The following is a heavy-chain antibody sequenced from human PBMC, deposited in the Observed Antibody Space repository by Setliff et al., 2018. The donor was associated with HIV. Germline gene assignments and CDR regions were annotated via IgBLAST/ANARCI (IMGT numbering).Heavy chain of an antibody. CDR2: IYSSGST. D-gene: IGHD2-15*01. CDR3: ARVDRVESAFDI. V-gene: IGHV4-61*10. CDR1: GGSISSGHYY. Sequence: SETLSLTCTVSGGSISSGHYYWSWIRQPAGKGLEWIGHIYSSGSTNYNPSLKSRVTISVDTSKNQFSLKLSSATAADTAIYYCARVDRVESAFDIWGQGAMVTVSS. J-gene: IGHJ3*02.